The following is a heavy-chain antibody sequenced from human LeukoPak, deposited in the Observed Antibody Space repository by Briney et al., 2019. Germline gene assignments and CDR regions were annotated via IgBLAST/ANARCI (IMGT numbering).Heavy chain of an antibody. D-gene: IGHD6-19*01. CDR3: ASTLYRSGWFYFDY. CDR1: DGSISNYY. J-gene: IGHJ4*02. CDR2: IYYSGSS. Sequence: PSETLSLTCTVSDGSISNYYWSWIRQPPGKGLEWIGYIYYSGSSNYNPSLRSRVTISVDTSKSQFSLKLSSVTAADTAVYYCASTLYRSGWFYFDYWGQGALVTVSS. V-gene: IGHV4-59*08.